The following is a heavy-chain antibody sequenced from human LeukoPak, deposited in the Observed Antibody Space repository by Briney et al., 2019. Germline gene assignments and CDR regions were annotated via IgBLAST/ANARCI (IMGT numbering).Heavy chain of an antibody. Sequence: PSETLSLTCTVSGGSISSGGYYWSWIRQPAGKGLEWIGRIYTSGSTNYNPSLKSRVTMSVDTSKNQFSLKLSSVTAADTAVYYCARIKGGGSDYWGQGTLVTVSS. J-gene: IGHJ4*02. CDR2: IYTSGST. CDR3: ARIKGGGSDY. D-gene: IGHD3-10*01. CDR1: GGSISSGGYY. V-gene: IGHV4-61*02.